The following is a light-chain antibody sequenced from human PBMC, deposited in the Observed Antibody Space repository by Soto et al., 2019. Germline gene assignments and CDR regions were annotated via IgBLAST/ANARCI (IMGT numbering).Light chain of an antibody. Sequence: QSALTQPASMSGSPGQSITISCTGTSSDVGGYNYVSWYRQHPGKAPKLMIYDVNNRPSGVSNRFSGSKSGNTASLTISGLQAEDEADYYCCSLSRSSTLVVFGGGTKVTVL. J-gene: IGLJ2*01. CDR3: CSLSRSSTLVV. CDR2: DVN. V-gene: IGLV2-14*03. CDR1: SSDVGGYNY.